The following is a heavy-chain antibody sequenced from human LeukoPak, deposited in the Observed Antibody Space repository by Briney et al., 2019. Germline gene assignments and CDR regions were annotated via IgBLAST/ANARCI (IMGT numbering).Heavy chain of an antibody. Sequence: PGRSLRLSCAASGFTFSSYGMHWVRQAPGKGLEWVAVISYDGSNKHYADSVKGRFTIPRDNSKNTLYLQMNSLRAEDTAVYYCAKDSGSFYYYYYGMDVWGQGTTVTVSS. D-gene: IGHD1-26*01. CDR2: ISYDGSNK. CDR1: GFTFSSYG. J-gene: IGHJ6*02. CDR3: AKDSGSFYYYYYGMDV. V-gene: IGHV3-30*18.